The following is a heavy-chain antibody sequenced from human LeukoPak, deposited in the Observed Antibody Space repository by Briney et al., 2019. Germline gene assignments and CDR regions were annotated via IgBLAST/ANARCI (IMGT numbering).Heavy chain of an antibody. Sequence: GGSLRLSCAASGFTFSSYEMNWVRQAPGKGLEWVSYITSSGSTIYYADSVKGRFTISRDNAKNSLYLQMNSLRAEDTAVYYCAREGPDAFDIGGQGTMVTVSS. CDR3: AREGPDAFDI. CDR2: ITSSGSTI. J-gene: IGHJ3*02. CDR1: GFTFSSYE. V-gene: IGHV3-48*03.